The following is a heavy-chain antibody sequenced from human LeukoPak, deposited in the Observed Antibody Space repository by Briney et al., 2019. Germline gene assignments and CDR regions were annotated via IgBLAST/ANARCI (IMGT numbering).Heavy chain of an antibody. D-gene: IGHD2-2*01. CDR1: GFTFSVYE. J-gene: IGHJ4*02. Sequence: GGSLRLSCAASGFTFSVYEMNWVRQAPGKGLEWFSYITSGGGTIYYADSVKGRFTISRDNAKNSLYLQMNSLRADDTAAYYCARGFNYAFDYWGQGTLVTVSS. CDR2: ITSGGGTI. V-gene: IGHV3-48*03. CDR3: ARGFNYAFDY.